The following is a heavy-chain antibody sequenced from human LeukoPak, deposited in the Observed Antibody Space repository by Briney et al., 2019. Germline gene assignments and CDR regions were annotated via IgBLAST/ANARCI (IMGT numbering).Heavy chain of an antibody. D-gene: IGHD7-27*01. V-gene: IGHV3-7*01. Sequence: GGSLRLSCAASGFTLSDYWKNWVRQAPGKGLEWVANINLHGSVKLHVDSVEGRFTISRDNAKNSLFLQMTSLKVEDTAVYYCATWGLYNYWGQGTLVTVSS. CDR1: GFTLSDYW. CDR2: INLHGSVK. J-gene: IGHJ4*02. CDR3: ATWGLYNY.